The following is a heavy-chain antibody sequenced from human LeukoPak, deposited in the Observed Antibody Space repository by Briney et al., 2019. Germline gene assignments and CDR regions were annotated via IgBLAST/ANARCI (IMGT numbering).Heavy chain of an antibody. CDR2: IKQDGSEK. D-gene: IGHD6-19*01. V-gene: IGHV3-7*01. CDR1: GFTFSSYW. Sequence: PGGSLRLSCAASGFTFSSYWMSWVRQAPGKGLEWVANIKQDGSEKYYVDSVKGRFTISRDNAKNSLYLQMNSLRAEDTVVYYCARPYSSGWDPIDYWGQGTLVTVSA. CDR3: ARPYSSGWDPIDY. J-gene: IGHJ4*02.